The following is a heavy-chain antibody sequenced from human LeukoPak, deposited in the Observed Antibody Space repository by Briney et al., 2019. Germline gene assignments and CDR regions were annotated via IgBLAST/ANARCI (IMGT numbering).Heavy chain of an antibody. CDR1: GFTFSTYD. Sequence: PGGSLRLSCVTSGFTFSTYDMSWVRKFPGKGLEWLSSIGTSGATTTYADSVKGRFTISRDNSENTLYLQMNSLRVEDTAEYYCARIERCDYWGQGTLVTVSS. CDR3: ARIERCDY. V-gene: IGHV3-23*01. CDR2: IGTSGATT. J-gene: IGHJ4*02.